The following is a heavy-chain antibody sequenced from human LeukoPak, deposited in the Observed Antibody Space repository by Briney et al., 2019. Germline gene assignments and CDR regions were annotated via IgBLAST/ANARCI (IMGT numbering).Heavy chain of an antibody. V-gene: IGHV3-7*01. CDR1: GFTFSSYW. D-gene: IGHD3-10*01. Sequence: PGGSLRLSCAASGFTFSSYWMSWVRQAPGKGLGWVANIKRAGSEKYYVDSVKGRFTISRDNAKNSLYLQMNSVRVEDTAVYYCARFGIRGVIDEFDYWGQGTLVTVSS. CDR3: ARFGIRGVIDEFDY. J-gene: IGHJ4*02. CDR2: IKRAGSEK.